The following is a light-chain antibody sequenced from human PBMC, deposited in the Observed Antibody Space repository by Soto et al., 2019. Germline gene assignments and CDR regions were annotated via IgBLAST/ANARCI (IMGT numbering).Light chain of an antibody. V-gene: IGKV3-15*01. J-gene: IGKJ4*01. CDR1: HSVSSN. Sequence: EIVMTQSPATLSVSPGERATLSCRASHSVSSNLAWYQQKPGQAPRLLIYGASTRATGIPARFSGSGSGTDFTLTISSLEPEDFAVYYCQQRSDWPGLTFGGGTKVDI. CDR2: GAS. CDR3: QQRSDWPGLT.